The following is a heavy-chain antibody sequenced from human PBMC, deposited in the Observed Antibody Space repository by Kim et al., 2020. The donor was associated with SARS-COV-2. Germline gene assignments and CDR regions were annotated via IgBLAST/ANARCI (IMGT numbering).Heavy chain of an antibody. J-gene: IGHJ5*02. CDR2: INGDGSYT. V-gene: IGHV3-74*01. CDR1: GFTFSDYW. CDR3: TKDIKKTNWFDP. Sequence: GGSLRLSCAASGFTFSDYWKLWVRQAPGKGLVWVSHINGDGSYTNYADSVKGRFTISRDNAKNSLYLQMNSLRAEDTALYYCTKDIKKTNWFDPWGQGTLVTVSS.